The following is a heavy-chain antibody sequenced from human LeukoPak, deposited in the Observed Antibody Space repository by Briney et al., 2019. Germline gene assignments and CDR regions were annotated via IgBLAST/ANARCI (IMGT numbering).Heavy chain of an antibody. CDR2: ISGSGGST. CDR3: AKEFQLSYSSSWYRDAFDI. Sequence: GGSLRLSCAASGFTFSSYAMSWVRQAPGKGLEWVSAISGSGGSTYYADSVKGRFTISRDNSKNTLYLQMNSLRAEDTAVYYCAKEFQLSYSSSWYRDAFDIWGQGTMVTVSS. V-gene: IGHV3-23*01. CDR1: GFTFSSYA. J-gene: IGHJ3*02. D-gene: IGHD6-13*01.